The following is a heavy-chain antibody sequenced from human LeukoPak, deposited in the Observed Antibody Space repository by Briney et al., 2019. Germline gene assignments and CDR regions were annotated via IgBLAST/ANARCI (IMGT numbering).Heavy chain of an antibody. D-gene: IGHD6-6*01. V-gene: IGHV3-23*01. CDR2: ISGSGGST. CDR1: GFTFSSYA. Sequence: GGSLRLSCAASGFTFSSYAMSWVRQAPGKGLEWVSAISGSGGSTYYADSVKGRFTISRDNSKNTLYLQMNSLRAEDTAVYYCALKSSIAARRRQYFQHWGQGTLVTVSS. CDR3: ALKSSIAARRRQYFQH. J-gene: IGHJ1*01.